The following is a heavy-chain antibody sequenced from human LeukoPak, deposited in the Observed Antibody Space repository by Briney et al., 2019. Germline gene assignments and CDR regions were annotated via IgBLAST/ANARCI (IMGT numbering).Heavy chain of an antibody. D-gene: IGHD4-23*01. CDR1: GYTFTSYG. Sequence: ASVKVSXKASGYTFTSYGISWMRQAPGQGLEWMGWISAYNGNTNYAQKLQGRVTMTTDTSTSTAYMELRSLRSDDTAVYYCARHYGGNPLDAFDIWGQGTMVTVSS. CDR3: ARHYGGNPLDAFDI. CDR2: ISAYNGNT. V-gene: IGHV1-18*01. J-gene: IGHJ3*02.